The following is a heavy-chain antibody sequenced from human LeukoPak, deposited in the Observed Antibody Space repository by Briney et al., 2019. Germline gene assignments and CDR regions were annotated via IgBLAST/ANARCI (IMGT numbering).Heavy chain of an antibody. V-gene: IGHV4-4*07. CDR2: IYTSGST. CDR1: GGSISSYY. CDR3: ARVSVVGATSAFDI. Sequence: PSETLSLTCTVSGGSISSYYWSWIRQPAGKGLEWIGRIYTSGSTNYNPSLKSRVTMSVDTSKNQFSLKLSSVTAADTAVYYCARVSVVGATSAFDIWGQGTMVTVSS. J-gene: IGHJ3*02. D-gene: IGHD1-26*01.